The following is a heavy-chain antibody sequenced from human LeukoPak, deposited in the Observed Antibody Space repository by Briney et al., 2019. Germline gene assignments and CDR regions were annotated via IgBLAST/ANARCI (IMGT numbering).Heavy chain of an antibody. J-gene: IGHJ4*02. CDR3: ARASVNGRRFDH. Sequence: ASVKVSCKASGYTFTSYYMHWVRPAPGQGLAWMGIINPSGGSTSYAQKFQGRVTMTRDTSTSTVYMELSSLRSEDTAVYYCARASVNGRRFDHWGQGTLVTVSS. V-gene: IGHV1-46*01. D-gene: IGHD2-8*01. CDR2: INPSGGST. CDR1: GYTFTSYY.